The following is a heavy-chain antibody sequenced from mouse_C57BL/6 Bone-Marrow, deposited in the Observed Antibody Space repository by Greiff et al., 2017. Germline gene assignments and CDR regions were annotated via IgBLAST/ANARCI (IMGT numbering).Heavy chain of an antibody. CDR3: ARTGPLGRSFDY. Sequence: QVQLQQPGPELVKPGASVKMSCKASGYTFTSYCINWVKQRPGQGLEWIGDIYPTSGRTNYNEKFKSKAILTVDTSSNTAYMHLSSLTSEDSAVFYCARTGPLGRSFDYWGQGTTLTVSS. CDR2: IYPTSGRT. V-gene: IGHV1-55*01. J-gene: IGHJ2*01. D-gene: IGHD4-1*01. CDR1: GYTFTSYC.